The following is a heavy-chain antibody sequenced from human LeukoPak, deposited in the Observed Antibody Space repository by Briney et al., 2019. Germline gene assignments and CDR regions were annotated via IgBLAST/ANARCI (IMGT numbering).Heavy chain of an antibody. J-gene: IGHJ5*02. CDR3: ARASAVPNWFDP. CDR2: IYYTGST. D-gene: IGHD2-2*01. Sequence: PSETLFLTCTVSGGSISGYYWSWIRQPPGKGLEWIGYIYYTGSTNYNPSLKSRVTISVDTSKNQFSLKLSSVTAADTAVYYCARASAVPNWFDPWGQGTLVTVSS. CDR1: GGSISGYY. V-gene: IGHV4-59*01.